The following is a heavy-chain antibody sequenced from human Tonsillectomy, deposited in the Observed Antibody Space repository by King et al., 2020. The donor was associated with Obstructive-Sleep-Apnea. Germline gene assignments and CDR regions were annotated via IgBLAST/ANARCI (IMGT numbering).Heavy chain of an antibody. V-gene: IGHV4-59*08. CDR3: ARHVPYYYDSSPPGAFDI. J-gene: IGHJ3*02. D-gene: IGHD3-22*01. CDR1: GGSISSYY. CDR2: IYYSGST. Sequence: QLQESGPGLVKPSETLSLTCTVSGGSISSYYWSWIRQPPGKGLEWIGYIYYSGSTNYNPSLKSRVTISGDTSKNQFSLKLSSVTAADTAVYYCARHVPYYYDSSPPGAFDIWGQGTMVTVSS.